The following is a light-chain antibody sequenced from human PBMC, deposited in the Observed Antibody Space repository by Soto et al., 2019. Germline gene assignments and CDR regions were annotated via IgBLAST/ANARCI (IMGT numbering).Light chain of an antibody. V-gene: IGKV3-20*01. Sequence: EIVLTQSPGTLSLSPGERATLSCRAGQSVSSSYLAWYQQKPGQAPRLLIYGASSRATGIPDRFSGSGSGTDFTLTISRLEPEDFAVYYCQQYGSSPWLTFGGGTKV. CDR3: QQYGSSPWLT. CDR2: GAS. CDR1: QSVSSSY. J-gene: IGKJ4*01.